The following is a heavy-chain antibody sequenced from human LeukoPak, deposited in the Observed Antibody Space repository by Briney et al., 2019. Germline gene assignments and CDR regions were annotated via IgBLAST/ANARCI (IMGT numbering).Heavy chain of an antibody. V-gene: IGHV3-21*01. CDR3: ARDQSGQDDFWSGYPKQFDY. J-gene: IGHJ4*02. D-gene: IGHD3-3*01. CDR1: GFTFSSYS. CDR2: ISSSSSYI. Sequence: GGSLRLSCAASGFTFSSYSMNWARQAPGKGLEWVSSISSSSSYIYYADSVKGRFTISRDNAKNSLYLQMNSLRAEDTAVYYCARDQSGQDDFWSGYPKQFDYWGQGTLVTVSS.